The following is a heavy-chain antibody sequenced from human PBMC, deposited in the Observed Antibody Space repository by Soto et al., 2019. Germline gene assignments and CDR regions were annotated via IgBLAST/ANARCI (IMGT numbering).Heavy chain of an antibody. CDR2: ISAYNGNT. CDR3: AKTAAADETHTAMALAFDY. D-gene: IGHD5-18*01. V-gene: IGHV1-18*01. Sequence: ASVKVSCKASGYTFTSYGISWVRQAPGQGLEWMGWISAYNGNTNYAQKLQGRVTMTTDTSTSTAYMELRSLRSDDTAVYYCAKTAAADETHTAMALAFDYWGQGTLVTVSS. J-gene: IGHJ4*02. CDR1: GYTFTSYG.